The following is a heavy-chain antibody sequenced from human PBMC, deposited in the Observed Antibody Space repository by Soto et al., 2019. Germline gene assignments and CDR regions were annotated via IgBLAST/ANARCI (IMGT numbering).Heavy chain of an antibody. V-gene: IGHV1-8*01. CDR3: ARDYGDYASYYYCGMDV. CDR1: GYSFTRYN. CDR2: MNPNSGNT. Sequence: ASVKVSCKASGYSFTRYNIHWVRQATGQGLEWMGWMNPNSGNTGYAQKFQGRVTMTRNTSISTAYMELSSLRSEDTAVYYCARDYGDYASYYYCGMDVWGQGTTVTVSS. D-gene: IGHD4-17*01. J-gene: IGHJ6*02.